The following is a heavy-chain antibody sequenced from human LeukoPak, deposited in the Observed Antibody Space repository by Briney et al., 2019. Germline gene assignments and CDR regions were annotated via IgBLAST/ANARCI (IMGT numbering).Heavy chain of an antibody. V-gene: IGHV1-69*13. CDR1: GGTFSSYA. J-gene: IGHJ6*03. CDR2: IIPIFGTA. Sequence: ASVKVSCKASGGTFSSYAISWVRQAPGQGLEWMGGIIPIFGTANYAQKFQGRVTITADESTSTAYMELSSLRSEDTAVYYCARVRQYYGSGSYSKGYYYYYYMDVWGKGTTVTISS. D-gene: IGHD3-10*01. CDR3: ARVRQYYGSGSYSKGYYYYYYMDV.